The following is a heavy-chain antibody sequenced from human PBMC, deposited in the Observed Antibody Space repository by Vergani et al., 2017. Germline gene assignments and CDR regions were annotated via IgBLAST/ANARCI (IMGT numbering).Heavy chain of an antibody. D-gene: IGHD2-2*02. CDR2: IIPIFGIA. Sequence: QVQLVQSGAEVKKPGSSVKVSCKASGGTFSSYAISWVRQAPGQGLEWMGGIIPIFGIANYAQKFQGRVTITADKSTSTAYMELSSLRSEDTAVYYCARDGEGYCSSTSCYRWFDPWGQGTLVTVSS. V-gene: IGHV1-69*17. CDR1: GGTFSSYA. J-gene: IGHJ5*02. CDR3: ARDGEGYCSSTSCYRWFDP.